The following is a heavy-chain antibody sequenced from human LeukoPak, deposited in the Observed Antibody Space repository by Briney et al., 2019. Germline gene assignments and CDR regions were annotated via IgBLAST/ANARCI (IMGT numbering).Heavy chain of an antibody. CDR1: GYSFTSYW. J-gene: IGHJ5*02. D-gene: IGHD2-2*01. CDR3: ARIGCSSISCYGPRSWFDP. Sequence: KPGESLKISCKGSGYSFTSYWIGWVRQMPGKGLEWMGIIYPGDSDTRYSPSFQGQVTISADKSISTAYLQWSSLKASDTAMYYCARIGCSSISCYGPRSWFDPWGQGTLVTVSS. CDR2: IYPGDSDT. V-gene: IGHV5-51*01.